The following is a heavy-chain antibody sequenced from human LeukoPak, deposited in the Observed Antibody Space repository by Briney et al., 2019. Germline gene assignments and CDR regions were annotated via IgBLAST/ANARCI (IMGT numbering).Heavy chain of an antibody. D-gene: IGHD4/OR15-4a*01. Sequence: AGSLRLSWTASGSTVSSNSMSWVRQAPGKGLEWVSFIYSDKTHYSDSVKSRFTISRDNSKNPLYLQMNSLRAEDTAVYYCARRAGAYSHPYDYWGQGTLVTVSS. CDR3: ARRAGAYSHPYDY. CDR2: IYSDKT. CDR1: GSTVSSNS. J-gene: IGHJ4*02. V-gene: IGHV3-53*01.